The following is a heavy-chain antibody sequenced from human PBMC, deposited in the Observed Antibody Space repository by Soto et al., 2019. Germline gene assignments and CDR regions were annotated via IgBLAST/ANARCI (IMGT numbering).Heavy chain of an antibody. Sequence: GEALKISCKDSGYSFTSDWISWVRQMPGKGLEWMGRIDPGDSYTNYSPSFQGHVTISADKSISTAYLQWSSLKASDTAMYYCARVRKRYSSGWDYGMDVWGQATTVTVSS. CDR3: ARVRKRYSSGWDYGMDV. CDR2: IDPGDSYT. CDR1: GYSFTSDW. J-gene: IGHJ6*02. D-gene: IGHD6-19*01. V-gene: IGHV5-10-1*01.